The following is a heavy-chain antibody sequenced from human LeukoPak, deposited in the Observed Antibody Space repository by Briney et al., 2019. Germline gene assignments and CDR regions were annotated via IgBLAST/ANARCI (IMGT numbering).Heavy chain of an antibody. D-gene: IGHD2-2*01. CDR2: IYTSGST. CDR1: GSAISSYY. V-gene: IGHV4-4*07. Sequence: SEPLSLTCTVLGSAISSYYWSWIRKPAGKGLEWSGRIYTSGSTNYKPSLTSRVTMSVDTSKNQFSLKLSSVTAAEPAVYYCARDGYWCSTSCYGDGWFDPWGQGTLVTVSS. J-gene: IGHJ5*02. CDR3: ARDGYWCSTSCYGDGWFDP.